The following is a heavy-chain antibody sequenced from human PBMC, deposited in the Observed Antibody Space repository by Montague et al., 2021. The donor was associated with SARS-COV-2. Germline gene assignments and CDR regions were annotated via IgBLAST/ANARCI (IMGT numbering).Heavy chain of an antibody. D-gene: IGHD3-22*01. Sequence: TLSLTCTVSDGSISSGGYYWSWIRQHPGKGLEWIGYIYYSGSTYYNPSLKSRVTISVDTSKNQFSLKLSSVTAADTAVYYCARARITMIVVVNAFDIWGQGTMVTVSS. J-gene: IGHJ3*02. V-gene: IGHV4-31*03. CDR2: IYYSGST. CDR1: DGSISSGGYY. CDR3: ARARITMIVVVNAFDI.